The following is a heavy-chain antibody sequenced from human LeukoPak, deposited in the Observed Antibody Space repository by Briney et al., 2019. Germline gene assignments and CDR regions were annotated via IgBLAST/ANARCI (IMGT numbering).Heavy chain of an antibody. J-gene: IGHJ4*02. D-gene: IGHD3-10*01. CDR2: IYSGGST. Sequence: GGSLRLSCAASGFTVSSNYMSWVRQAPGKGLEWVSIIYSGGSTFYADSVKGRFTISRDNSKNTLYLQMNSLRAEDTAVYYCARDFGRYFFDYWGQGTLVTVSS. V-gene: IGHV3-53*01. CDR1: GFTVSSNY. CDR3: ARDFGRYFFDY.